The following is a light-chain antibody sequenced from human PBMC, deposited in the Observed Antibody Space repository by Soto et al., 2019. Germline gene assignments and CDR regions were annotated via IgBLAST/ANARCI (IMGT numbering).Light chain of an antibody. V-gene: IGKV3-20*01. CDR3: QQYNDSPLT. CDR1: QTLSTNS. Sequence: VLTQSPGTLSLSPGERATLSCRASQTLSTNSLAWYQQRPGQTPRLLIYAASTRDTDIPDRFNGSGSGTDFALTISRLEPEDFALYYCQQYNDSPLTFGPGTKVDIK. J-gene: IGKJ3*01. CDR2: AAS.